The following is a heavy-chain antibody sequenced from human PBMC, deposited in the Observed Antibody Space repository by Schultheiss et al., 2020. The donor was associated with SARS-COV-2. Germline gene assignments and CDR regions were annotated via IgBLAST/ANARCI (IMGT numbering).Heavy chain of an antibody. D-gene: IGHD3-22*01. CDR2: IYTSGST. CDR1: GGSISSGGYY. V-gene: IGHV4-61*02. J-gene: IGHJ4*02. Sequence: SETLSLTCTVSGGSISSGGYYWSWIRQPAGKGLEWIGRIYTSGSTNYNPSLKSRVTMSVDTSKNQFSLKLSSVTAADTAVYYCAGYDSSGPHYWGQGTLVTVSS. CDR3: AGYDSSGPHY.